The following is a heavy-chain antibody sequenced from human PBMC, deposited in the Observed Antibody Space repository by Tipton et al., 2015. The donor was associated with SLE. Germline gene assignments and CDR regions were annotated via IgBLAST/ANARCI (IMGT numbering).Heavy chain of an antibody. Sequence: LRLSCAVYGGSFSGYYWSWIRQPPGKGLEWIGEINHSGSTNYNPSLKSRVTISVDTSKNQFSLKLSSVTAADTAVYYCARNHDYGDYEENWYFDLWGRGTLVTVSS. D-gene: IGHD4-17*01. CDR2: INHSGST. J-gene: IGHJ2*01. CDR1: GGSFSGYY. V-gene: IGHV4-34*01. CDR3: ARNHDYGDYEENWYFDL.